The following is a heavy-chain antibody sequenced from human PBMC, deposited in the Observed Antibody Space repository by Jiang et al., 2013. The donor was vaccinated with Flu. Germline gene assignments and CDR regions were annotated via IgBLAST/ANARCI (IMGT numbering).Heavy chain of an antibody. CDR1: GGSISNYY. D-gene: IGHD2-21*02. J-gene: IGHJ4*02. Sequence: SLTCTVSGGSISNYYWSWIRQPPGKGLEWIGYIYHSGSTNYNPSLKSRVSISVDTSKNRFSLKLRSVSAADTAVYYCARDTACGGDCYRPFDYWGQGTLVTVSS. CDR3: ARDTACGGDCYRPFDY. CDR2: IYHSGST. V-gene: IGHV4-59*01.